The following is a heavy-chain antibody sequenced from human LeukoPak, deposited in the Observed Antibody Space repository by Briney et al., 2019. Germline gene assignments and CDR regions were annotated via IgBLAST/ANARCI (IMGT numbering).Heavy chain of an antibody. J-gene: IGHJ6*02. CDR2: INPNSGGT. D-gene: IGHD1-1*01. V-gene: IGHV1-2*02. Sequence: ASVKVSCKASGYTFTGYYMHWVRQAPGQGLEWMGWINPNSGGTNYAQKFQGRVTMTRDTSISTAYMELSRLRSDDTAAYYCARMDAGKKDWNDVDYYYCYGMDVWGQGTTVTVSS. CDR3: ARMDAGKKDWNDVDYYYCYGMDV. CDR1: GYTFTGYY.